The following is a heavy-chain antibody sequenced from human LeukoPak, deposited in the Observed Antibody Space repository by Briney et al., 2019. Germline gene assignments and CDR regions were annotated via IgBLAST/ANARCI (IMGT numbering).Heavy chain of an antibody. CDR1: GFTFSSYE. V-gene: IGHV3-21*01. Sequence: PGGSLRLSCVVSGFTFSSYELNWVRQAPGKGLEWVSSISSSSSYIYYADSVKGRFTISRDNAKNSLYLQMNSLRAEDTAVYYCARGGVAVAGSDYWGQGTLVTVSS. CDR2: ISSSSSYI. J-gene: IGHJ4*02. CDR3: ARGGVAVAGSDY. D-gene: IGHD6-19*01.